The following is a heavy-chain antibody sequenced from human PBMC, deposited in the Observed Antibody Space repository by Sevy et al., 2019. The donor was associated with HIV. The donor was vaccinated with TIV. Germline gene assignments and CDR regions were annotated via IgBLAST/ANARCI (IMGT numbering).Heavy chain of an antibody. CDR3: ARGSDDYVWGSYRAVDY. Sequence: GGSLRLSCAASGFTFSSYAMHWVRQAPGKGLEWVAVISYDGSNKYYADSVEGRFTISRDNSKNTLYLQMNSLRAEDTAVYYCARGSDDYVWGSYRAVDYWGQGTLVTVSS. V-gene: IGHV3-30-3*01. J-gene: IGHJ4*02. CDR2: ISYDGSNK. D-gene: IGHD3-16*02. CDR1: GFTFSSYA.